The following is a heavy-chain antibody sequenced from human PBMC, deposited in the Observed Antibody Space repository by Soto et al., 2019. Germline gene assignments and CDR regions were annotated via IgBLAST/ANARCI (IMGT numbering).Heavy chain of an antibody. J-gene: IGHJ3*02. D-gene: IGHD4-17*01. V-gene: IGHV3-48*01. CDR1: GFTFSSYS. CDR3: ARQVGTTPAFDI. Sequence: GGSLRLSCAASGFTFSSYSMNWVRQAPGKGLEGVSYISSSSSIIYYADSVEGRFTISRDNAKNSLYLQMNSLRAEDTAVYYCARQVGTTPAFDIWGQGTMVTVSS. CDR2: ISSSSSII.